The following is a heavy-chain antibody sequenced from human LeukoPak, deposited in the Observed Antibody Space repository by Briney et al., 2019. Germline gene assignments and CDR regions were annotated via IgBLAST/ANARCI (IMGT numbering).Heavy chain of an antibody. CDR2: IERDGST. CDR3: ARATTYFYGSVTYDWFDP. V-gene: IGHV3-74*01. CDR1: GFTFSSYW. D-gene: IGHD3-10*01. Sequence: WGSLTLSCAASGFTFSSYWLHWVRQTPGKGLVWVSRIERDGSTIYADSVRGRFTISRDNAKNMVYLQMNTLTAEDTAMYYCARATTYFYGSVTYDWFDPWGQGTRFTVSS. J-gene: IGHJ5*02.